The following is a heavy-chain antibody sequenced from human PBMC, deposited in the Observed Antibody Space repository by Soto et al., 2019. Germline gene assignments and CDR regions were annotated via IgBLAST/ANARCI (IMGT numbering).Heavy chain of an antibody. V-gene: IGHV4-59*08. CDR1: GGSISTYY. CDR2: VHDRATT. Sequence: QVHLQESGPGLVKPSETLSLTCTVSGGSISTYYWSWIRQPPGKGLEWIGYVHDRATTRYNPSLRTRVTISADTSKNQFSLSLRSVTAADTAVYFCARLRSLYSGGRNDDWGQGILVTVSA. D-gene: IGHD2-15*01. CDR3: ARLRSLYSGGRNDD. J-gene: IGHJ4*02.